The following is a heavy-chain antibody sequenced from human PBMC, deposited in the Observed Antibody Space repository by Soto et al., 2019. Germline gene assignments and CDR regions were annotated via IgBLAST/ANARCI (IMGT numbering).Heavy chain of an antibody. J-gene: IGHJ6*02. V-gene: IGHV1-18*01. CDR3: ARDCSSTICYRERYYYYGMDV. CDR2: ISAYNGNT. D-gene: IGHD2-2*01. CDR1: GYTFTSYG. Sequence: ASLKVSCKASGYTFTSYGISWVRQAPGQGLERMGWISAYNGNTNYAQKLQGRVTMTTDTSTSTAYMELRSLRSDDTAVYYCARDCSSTICYRERYYYYGMDVWGQGTTVTVSS.